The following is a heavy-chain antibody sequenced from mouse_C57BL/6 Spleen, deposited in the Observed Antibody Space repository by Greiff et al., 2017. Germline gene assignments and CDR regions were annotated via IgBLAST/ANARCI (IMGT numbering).Heavy chain of an antibody. CDR2: INPSNGGT. D-gene: IGHD1-1*01. Sequence: QVQLQQPGTELVKPGASVKLSCKASGYTFTSYWMHWVKQRPGQGLEWIGNINPSNGGTNYNEKFKSKATLTVDKSSSTAYMQLRSLTSEDSAVYYCAREDYYGSSHYYAMDYWGQGTSVTVSS. V-gene: IGHV1-53*01. J-gene: IGHJ4*01. CDR3: AREDYYGSSHYYAMDY. CDR1: GYTFTSYW.